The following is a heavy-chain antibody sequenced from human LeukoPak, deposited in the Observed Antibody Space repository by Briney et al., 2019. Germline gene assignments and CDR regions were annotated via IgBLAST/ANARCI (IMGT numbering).Heavy chain of an antibody. Sequence: ASVKVSCKASGYTFTGYYMHWVRQAPGQGLEWMGWINPNSGGTNYAQKFQGRVTMTRDTSISTAYMELRSLRSDDTAIYYCAKGPLTEVAGTTWDYWGQGTLVTVSS. CDR1: GYTFTGYY. CDR2: INPNSGGT. D-gene: IGHD1-14*01. V-gene: IGHV1-2*02. J-gene: IGHJ4*02. CDR3: AKGPLTEVAGTTWDY.